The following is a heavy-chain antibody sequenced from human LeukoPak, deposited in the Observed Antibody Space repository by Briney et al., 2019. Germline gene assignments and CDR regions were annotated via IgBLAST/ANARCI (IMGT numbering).Heavy chain of an antibody. CDR2: ISSSSSTI. J-gene: IGHJ4*02. CDR3: ARDPSLRYFDWLYNLTFDY. CDR1: GFTFSSYS. D-gene: IGHD3-9*01. Sequence: GGSLRLSCAASGFTFSSYSMNWVRQAPGKGLEWVSYISSSSSTIYYADSVKGRFTISRDNAKNSLYLQMNSLRAEDTAVYYCARDPSLRYFDWLYNLTFDYWGQGNLVTVSS. V-gene: IGHV3-48*01.